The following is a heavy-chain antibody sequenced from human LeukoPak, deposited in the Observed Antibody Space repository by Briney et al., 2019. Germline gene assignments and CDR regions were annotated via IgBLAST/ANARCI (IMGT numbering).Heavy chain of an antibody. J-gene: IGHJ6*02. CDR3: ARHRGGNGYYYYGMDV. V-gene: IGHV4-39*01. CDR1: GGSISSYY. CDR2: IYYSGST. D-gene: IGHD4-23*01. Sequence: KTSETLSLTCTVSGGSISSYYWGWIRQPPGKGLEWIGSIYYSGSTYYNPSLKSRVTISVDTSKNQFSLKLSSVTAADTAVYYCARHRGGNGYYYYGMDVWGQGTTVTVSS.